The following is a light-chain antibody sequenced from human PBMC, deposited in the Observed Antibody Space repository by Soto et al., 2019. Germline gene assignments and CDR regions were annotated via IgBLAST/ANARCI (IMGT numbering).Light chain of an antibody. Sequence: QSALAQPDSVSGSPGQSSTISCTGTSSDVGGYNYVSWYQQQPGKAPKLMIYEVSNRPSGVSNRFSGSKSGNTASLTISGLQAEDEADYYCSSYTSSSTPDVVGTWTKVTVL. CDR2: EVS. V-gene: IGLV2-14*01. J-gene: IGLJ1*01. CDR1: SSDVGGYNY. CDR3: SSYTSSSTPDV.